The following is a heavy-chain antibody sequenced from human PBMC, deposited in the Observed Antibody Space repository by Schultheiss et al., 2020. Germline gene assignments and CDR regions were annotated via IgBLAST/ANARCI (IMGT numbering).Heavy chain of an antibody. V-gene: IGHV4-31*03. CDR3: ARVSRASTGYYLLDY. J-gene: IGHJ4*02. CDR1: GGSISSGGYY. D-gene: IGHD3-22*01. CDR2: IYYSGST. Sequence: SQTLSLTCTVSGGSISSGGYYWSWIRQHPGKGLEWIGYIYYSGSTYYNPSLKSRVTISVDTSKNQFSLKLSSVTAADTAVYYCARVSRASTGYYLLDYWGQGTQVTVSS.